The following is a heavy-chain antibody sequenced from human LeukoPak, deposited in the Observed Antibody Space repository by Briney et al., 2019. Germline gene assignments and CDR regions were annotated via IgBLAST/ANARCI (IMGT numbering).Heavy chain of an antibody. CDR1: GGSFSGYY. J-gene: IGHJ4*02. D-gene: IGHD6-13*01. CDR2: INQSRST. V-gene: IGHV4-34*01. CDR3: ARGQSGSSWFYFDY. Sequence: SETLSLTCAVYGGSFSGYYWNWVRQPPGKGLEWIGEINQSRSTNYNPSLKSRVTISVGTSKNQFSLKLSSVTAADTAVYYCARGQSGSSWFYFDYWGQGTLVTVSS.